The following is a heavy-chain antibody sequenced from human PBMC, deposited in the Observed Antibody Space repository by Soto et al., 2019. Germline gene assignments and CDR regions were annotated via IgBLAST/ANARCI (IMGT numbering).Heavy chain of an antibody. CDR1: GFTFSSYD. V-gene: IGHV3-23*01. Sequence: XGSLRLSCVASGFTFSSYDMSWVRQAPGKGLEWVSAIIGSGGSTYYADSVKGRFTISRDNSKNTLYLQMNSLRAEDTAVYYCAKGGWQWLVDWGHGTLVTVSS. D-gene: IGHD6-19*01. J-gene: IGHJ4*01. CDR2: IIGSGGST. CDR3: AKGGWQWLVD.